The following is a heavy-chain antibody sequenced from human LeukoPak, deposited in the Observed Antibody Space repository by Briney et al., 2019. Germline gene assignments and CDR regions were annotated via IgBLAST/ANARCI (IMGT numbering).Heavy chain of an antibody. CDR2: IYYSGST. CDR1: GGSISSYY. J-gene: IGHJ4*02. Sequence: SETLSPTCTVSGGSISSYYWSWIRQPPGKGLEWIGYIYYSGSTNYNPSLKSRVTISVDTSKSQFSLKLSSVTAADTAVYYCARASHGSSWYRGKTYYFDYWGQGTLVTVSS. CDR3: ARASHGSSWYRGKTYYFDY. V-gene: IGHV4-59*08. D-gene: IGHD6-13*01.